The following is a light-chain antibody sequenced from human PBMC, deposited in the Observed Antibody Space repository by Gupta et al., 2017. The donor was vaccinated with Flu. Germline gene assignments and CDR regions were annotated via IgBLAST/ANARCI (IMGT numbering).Light chain of an antibody. CDR2: RNN. CDR3: AAWDDNLNIYV. V-gene: IGLV1-47*01. CDR1: IGSVF. Sequence: IGSVFVDWYQRLPGAVPKLLIYRNNQRPSGVPDRFSGSKSGTSASLAISGLRSEDEGDYYCAAWDDNLNIYVFGTGTKVSVL. J-gene: IGLJ1*01.